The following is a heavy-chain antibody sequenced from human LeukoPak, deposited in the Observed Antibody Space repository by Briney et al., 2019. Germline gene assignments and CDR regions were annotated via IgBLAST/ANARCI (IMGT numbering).Heavy chain of an antibody. CDR3: ARHLLSGDFWGIDY. D-gene: IGHD3-16*01. V-gene: IGHV3-23*01. CDR2: ISASGGSV. Sequence: GGSLRLSCAASGFTFSSYSMNWVRQAPGKGPEWVSGISASGGSVYYADSVKGRFTISRDDSKNTLYLQMNGLRAEDTAVYYCARHLLSGDFWGIDYWGQGTLVTVSS. J-gene: IGHJ4*02. CDR1: GFTFSSYS.